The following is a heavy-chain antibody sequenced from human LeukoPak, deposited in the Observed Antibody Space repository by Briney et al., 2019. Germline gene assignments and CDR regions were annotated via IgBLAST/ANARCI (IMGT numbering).Heavy chain of an antibody. CDR1: GFTFSSYS. CDR3: ARVPIGGFGELLYSYYYGMDV. Sequence: GGSLRLSCAASGFTFSSYSMNWVRQAPGKGLEWVSSISSSSSYIYYADSVKGRFTISRDNAKNSLYLQMNSLRAEDTAVYYCARVPIGGFGELLYSYYYGMDVWGQGTTVTVSS. J-gene: IGHJ6*02. CDR2: ISSSSSYI. D-gene: IGHD3-10*01. V-gene: IGHV3-21*01.